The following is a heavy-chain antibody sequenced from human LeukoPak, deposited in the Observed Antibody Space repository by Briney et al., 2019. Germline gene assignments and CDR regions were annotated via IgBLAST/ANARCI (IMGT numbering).Heavy chain of an antibody. D-gene: IGHD3-10*01. CDR3: ARQPDYYNSGSYPFDY. CDR2: IYPGDSYT. Sequence: GESLKISCKGSGYSFTSFWIGWVRQLPGKGLEWMAIIYPGDSYTKYSPSFQGQVTISADKSINTAYLQWSSLKASDTAMYYCARQPDYYNSGSYPFDYWGQGTLVTVSS. J-gene: IGHJ4*02. V-gene: IGHV5-51*01. CDR1: GYSFTSFW.